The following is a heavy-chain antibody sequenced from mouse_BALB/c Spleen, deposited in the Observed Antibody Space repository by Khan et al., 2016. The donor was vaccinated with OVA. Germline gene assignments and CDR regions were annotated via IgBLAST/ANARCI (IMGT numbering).Heavy chain of an antibody. CDR1: GYTFTDYV. CDR3: ARSGYGSLVY. V-gene: IGHV1-77*01. D-gene: IGHD1-1*01. Sequence: QVQLQQSGPELVKPGSSMKLSCKASGYTFTDYVLNWVKQRTGQGLEWIGEIFPGSGGTYYNEKFKGKATLTADKSSNTVYMQLSSLTSGDSAVYCCARSGYGSLVYWGQGTTLTVSS. J-gene: IGHJ2*01. CDR2: IFPGSGGT.